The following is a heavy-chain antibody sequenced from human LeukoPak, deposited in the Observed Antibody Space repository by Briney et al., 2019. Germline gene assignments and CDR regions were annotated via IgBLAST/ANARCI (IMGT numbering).Heavy chain of an antibody. CDR1: GFTFDDYA. Sequence: PGGSLRLSCAASGFTFDDYAMHWVRQAPGKGLEWVSGITWNSGSIGYADSVKGRFTISRDNAKNSLYLQMNSLRTEDMALYYCAKDPAAVTTGAFDIWGQGTMVTVSS. CDR3: AKDPAAVTTGAFDI. D-gene: IGHD4-11*01. J-gene: IGHJ3*02. CDR2: ITWNSGSI. V-gene: IGHV3-9*03.